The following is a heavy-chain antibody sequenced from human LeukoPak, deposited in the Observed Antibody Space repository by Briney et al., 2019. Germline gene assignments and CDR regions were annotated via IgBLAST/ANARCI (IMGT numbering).Heavy chain of an antibody. CDR2: ISGSGGST. J-gene: IGHJ4*02. D-gene: IGHD6-19*01. CDR3: AKSVERDRGWYDY. Sequence: GGSLRLSCAASGFTLSSYVMSWVRQAPGKGLEWVSAISGSGGSTYYADSVKGRFTISRDNSKNTLYLQMNSLRAEDTAVYYCAKSVERDRGWYDYWGQGTLVTVSS. V-gene: IGHV3-23*01. CDR1: GFTLSSYV.